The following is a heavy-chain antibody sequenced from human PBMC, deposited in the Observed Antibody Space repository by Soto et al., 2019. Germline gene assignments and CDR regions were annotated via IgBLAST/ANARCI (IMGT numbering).Heavy chain of an antibody. V-gene: IGHV3-30*18. CDR3: AKDLGITIFGVVRYYYGMDV. J-gene: IGHJ6*02. D-gene: IGHD3-3*01. CDR1: GFTFSSYG. CDR2: ISYDGSNK. Sequence: GGVPRLSCAASGFTFSSYGMHWVRQAPGKGLEWVAVISYDGSNKYYADSVKGRFTISRDNSKNTLYLQMNSLRAEDTAVYYCAKDLGITIFGVVRYYYGMDVWGQGTTVTVSS.